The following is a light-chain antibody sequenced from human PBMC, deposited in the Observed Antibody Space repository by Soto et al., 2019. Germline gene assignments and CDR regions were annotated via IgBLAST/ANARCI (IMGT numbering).Light chain of an antibody. CDR1: SGHSTYA. CDR2: LNDDGSH. Sequence: QSVLTQSPSASASLGTSVKLTYTLSSGHSTYAIAWHQQQPEKGPRYLMKLNDDGSHNKGDGIPDRFSGSSSGPERYLTISSLQSEDEAYYYCQTWGTGIVIFGGGTKLTVL. V-gene: IGLV4-69*01. CDR3: QTWGTGIVI. J-gene: IGLJ2*01.